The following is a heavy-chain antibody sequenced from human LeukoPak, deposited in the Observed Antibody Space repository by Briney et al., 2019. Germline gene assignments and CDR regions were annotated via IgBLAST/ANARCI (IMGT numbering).Heavy chain of an antibody. Sequence: ASETLSLTCAVYGGSFSGYYWSWIRQSPGKGLEWIGEINHSGSTNYNPSLKSRVTISVDTSKNQFSLKLSSVTAADTAVYYCARRAHSSGWYGGYYFDYWGQGTLVTVSS. CDR2: INHSGST. J-gene: IGHJ4*02. CDR1: GGSFSGYY. D-gene: IGHD6-19*01. V-gene: IGHV4-34*01. CDR3: ARRAHSSGWYGGYYFDY.